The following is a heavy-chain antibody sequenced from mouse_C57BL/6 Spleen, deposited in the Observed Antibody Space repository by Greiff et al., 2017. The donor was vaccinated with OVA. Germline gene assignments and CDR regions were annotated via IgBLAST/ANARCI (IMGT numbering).Heavy chain of an antibody. CDR3: ARRRNYYYGSSYGYFDV. CDR1: GYTFTDYY. Sequence: QVQLQQSGPELVKPGASVKISCKASGYTFTDYYINWVKQRPGQGLEWIGWIYPGSGNTKYNEKFKGKATLTVDTSSSTAYMQLSSLTSEDSAVYFCARRRNYYYGSSYGYFDVWGTGTTVTVSS. V-gene: IGHV1-84*01. J-gene: IGHJ1*03. D-gene: IGHD1-1*01. CDR2: IYPGSGNT.